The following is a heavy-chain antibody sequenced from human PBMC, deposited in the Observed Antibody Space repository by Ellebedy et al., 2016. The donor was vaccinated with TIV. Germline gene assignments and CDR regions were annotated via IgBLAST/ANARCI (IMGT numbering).Heavy chain of an antibody. D-gene: IGHD2-2*01. CDR3: AAMPYLSSSSAY. CDR2: VYPNNGDT. Sequence: ASVKVSCKASGYTFTGYYMHWVRQAPGQGLEWMGWVYPNNGDTAYAQRFQGRVTMTSDTSTSTAYMELSSLSSDDTAVYYCAAMPYLSSSSAYWGQGTVVTVSS. J-gene: IGHJ4*02. V-gene: IGHV1-2*02. CDR1: GYTFTGYY.